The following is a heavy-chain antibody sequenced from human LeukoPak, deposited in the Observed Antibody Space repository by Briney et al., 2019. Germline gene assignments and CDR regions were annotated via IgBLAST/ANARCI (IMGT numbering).Heavy chain of an antibody. CDR2: MCGTAGCT. D-gene: IGHD3-22*01. CDR1: GFTFSTYA. J-gene: IGHJ5*01. Sequence: PGGSLRLSCAASGFTFSTYAMNWVRQAPGKGLEWVASMCGTAGCTFYPDSVKGRFTISRDNSKNVLYLRMNSLTAEDTAIYYCAKDRPNFHENSGHYYRRDGDSWGQGTLVTVSS. CDR3: AKDRPNFHENSGHYYRRDGDS. V-gene: IGHV3-23*01.